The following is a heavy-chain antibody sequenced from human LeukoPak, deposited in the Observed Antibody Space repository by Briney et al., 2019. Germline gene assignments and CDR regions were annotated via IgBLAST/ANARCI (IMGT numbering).Heavy chain of an antibody. CDR1: GYSFTSYW. J-gene: IGHJ4*02. D-gene: IGHD6-19*01. Sequence: GESLTISCKGSGYSFTSYWIGWVRQMPGKGLEWMGIIYPGDSDTRYSPSFQGQVTISADKSISTAYLQWSSLKASDTAMYYCARVPRRSSGWYYFDYWGQGTLVTVSS. CDR2: IYPGDSDT. V-gene: IGHV5-51*03. CDR3: ARVPRRSSGWYYFDY.